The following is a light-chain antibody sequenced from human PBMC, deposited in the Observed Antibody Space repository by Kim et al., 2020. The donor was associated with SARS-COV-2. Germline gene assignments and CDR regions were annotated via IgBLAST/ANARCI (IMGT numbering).Light chain of an antibody. CDR1: QTIRTN. CDR3: QHFDNRVT. V-gene: IGKV3-15*01. Sequence: SVAPGERATLSCTTSQTIRTNFAWYQQKPGQAPRLLIYGPSTRATGIPARFSGSGSGTEFTLTITNLQSEDSAVYYCQHFDNRVTFGGGTKVDIK. CDR2: GPS. J-gene: IGKJ4*01.